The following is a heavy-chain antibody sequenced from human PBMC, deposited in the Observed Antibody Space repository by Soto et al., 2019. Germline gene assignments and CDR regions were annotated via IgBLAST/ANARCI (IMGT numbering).Heavy chain of an antibody. CDR2: ISHSGNT. Sequence: ETLSLTCTVSGGSISNFYWSWIRQPPGEGLEWIGYISHSGNTNHNPSLKSRVTISVDTSKNQISLNLTSVTAADTAVYYCARGRSYSSGWHFDFWGQGTLVTVSS. CDR1: GGSISNFY. D-gene: IGHD6-19*01. J-gene: IGHJ4*02. V-gene: IGHV4-59*01. CDR3: ARGRSYSSGWHFDF.